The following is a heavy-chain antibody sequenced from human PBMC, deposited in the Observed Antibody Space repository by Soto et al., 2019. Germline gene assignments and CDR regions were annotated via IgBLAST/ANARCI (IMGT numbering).Heavy chain of an antibody. CDR2: ISWNSSII. V-gene: IGHV3-9*01. Sequence: EVQLVESGGGLVRPGRSLRLSCAASGFTFDDYAMHWVRRVPGKGLEWVSSISWNSSIIGYADSVKGRFIISRDNAKNSVYLQMNSLRHEDTVLDDGAKGGYDGCCSGGRCYFDCWGQGTLVTVSS. D-gene: IGHD2-15*01. CDR3: AKGGYDGCCSGGRCYFDC. J-gene: IGHJ4*02. CDR1: GFTFDDYA.